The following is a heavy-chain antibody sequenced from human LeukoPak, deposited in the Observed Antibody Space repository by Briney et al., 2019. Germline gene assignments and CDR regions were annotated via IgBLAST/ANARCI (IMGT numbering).Heavy chain of an antibody. CDR3: AAGTAADY. CDR2: ISSSSSYT. V-gene: IGHV3-11*03. J-gene: IGHJ4*02. D-gene: IGHD6-13*01. CDR1: GIAFSDYY. Sequence: GGSLRLSCVVSGIAFSDYYMNWIRLAPGKGLEWISYISSSSSYTDYAASVKGRFTISRDNAKNVLYLQMNSLRVEDTAVYYCAAGTAADYWGLGILVAVSS.